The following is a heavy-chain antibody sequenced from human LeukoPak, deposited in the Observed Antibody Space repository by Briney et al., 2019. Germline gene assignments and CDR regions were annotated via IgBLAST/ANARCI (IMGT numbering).Heavy chain of an antibody. CDR3: ARARGYSYGYSDY. J-gene: IGHJ4*02. Sequence: GASVKVSCKASGYIFTNYDINWVRQTTGQGLEWMGWMNPNSGNTGFAQKFQGRVTMTRNTSKSTAYMKLSSLTSEDWAVYYCARARGYSYGYSDYWGQGTLVTVSS. D-gene: IGHD5-18*01. CDR2: MNPNSGNT. V-gene: IGHV1-8*01. CDR1: GYIFTNYD.